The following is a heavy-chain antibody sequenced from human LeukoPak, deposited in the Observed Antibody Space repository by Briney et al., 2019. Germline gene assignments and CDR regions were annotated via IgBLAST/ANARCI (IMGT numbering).Heavy chain of an antibody. J-gene: IGHJ5*02. CDR2: ISAYNGNT. V-gene: IGHV1-18*01. D-gene: IGHD1-26*01. Sequence: ASVKVSCKASGYTFINYGITWVRQAPGQGLEWMGWISAYNGNTNYAQKLQGRVTMTTDTSTATAYMELRSLRSDDTAVYYCARGGNYFRFDPWGQGTLVTVSS. CDR1: GYTFINYG. CDR3: ARGGNYFRFDP.